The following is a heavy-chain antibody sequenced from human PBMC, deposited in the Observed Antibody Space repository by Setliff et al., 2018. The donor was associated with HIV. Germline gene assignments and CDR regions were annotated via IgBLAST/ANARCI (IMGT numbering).Heavy chain of an antibody. CDR3: ARSPLGGYYYDNSGYHDY. CDR2: INHSGST. V-gene: IGHV4-34*01. Sequence: PSETLSLTCAVYGGSFSGYYWSWIRQPPGKGLEWIGEINHSGSTNYNPSLKSQVTISVDTSKSQFSLKLSSVTAADTAVYYCARSPLGGYYYDNSGYHDYWGQGTLVTVSS. J-gene: IGHJ4*02. CDR1: GGSFSGYY. D-gene: IGHD3-22*01.